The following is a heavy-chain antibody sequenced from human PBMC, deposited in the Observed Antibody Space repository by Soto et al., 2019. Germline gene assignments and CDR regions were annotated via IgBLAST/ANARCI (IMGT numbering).Heavy chain of an antibody. D-gene: IGHD3-22*01. CDR1: GGSFSGYY. CDR3: ARGPDSSGVDY. V-gene: IGHV4-34*01. Sequence: SETLSLTCAVYGGSFSGYYWSWIRQPPGKGLEWIREINHSGSTNYNPSLKSRVTISVDTSKNQFSLKLSSVTAADTAVYYCARGPDSSGVDYWGQGTLVTVSS. CDR2: INHSGST. J-gene: IGHJ4*02.